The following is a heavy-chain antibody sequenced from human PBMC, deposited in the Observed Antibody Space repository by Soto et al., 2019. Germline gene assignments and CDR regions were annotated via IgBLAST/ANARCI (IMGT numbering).Heavy chain of an antibody. V-gene: IGHV3-30*03. D-gene: IGHD2-2*01. CDR1: GFTFSSYG. CDR2: ISYDGSNK. Sequence: GGSLRLSCAASGFTFSSYGMHWVRQAPGKGLEWVAVISYDGSNKYYADSVKGRFTISRDNSKNTLYLQMNSLRAEDTAVYYCVRDYFVVPHRVIDFWGRGPLDPVSS. CDR3: VRDYFVVPHRVIDF. J-gene: IGHJ4*02.